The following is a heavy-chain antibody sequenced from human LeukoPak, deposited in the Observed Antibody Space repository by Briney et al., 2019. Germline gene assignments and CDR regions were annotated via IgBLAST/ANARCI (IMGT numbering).Heavy chain of an antibody. J-gene: IGHJ4*02. CDR1: SGYINSSNW. Sequence: PSETLSLTCDVSSGYINSSNWWSWVSQSPGKNLEGIGQIFHTGSAYYSPSFKSRVTISVDKSKNQFSLRLMSVTAADTAVYYCVRDRNSNLRLGFWGPGILVIVSS. D-gene: IGHD1-1*01. CDR3: VRDRNSNLRLGF. CDR2: IFHTGSA. V-gene: IGHV4-4*02.